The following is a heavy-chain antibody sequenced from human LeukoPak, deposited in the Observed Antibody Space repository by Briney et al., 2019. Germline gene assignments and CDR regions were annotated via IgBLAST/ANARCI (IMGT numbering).Heavy chain of an antibody. CDR3: ARGRRIAVAAEPWFDY. V-gene: IGHV1-18*01. CDR1: GYTFTTYG. Sequence: ASVTVSCMASGYTFTTYGITWVRQAPGQGLEWMGWISAYNGNTNYAQKLQGRVTMTTDTPTSTAFMELRSLRSDDTAVYYCARGRRIAVAAEPWFDYWGQGTLVTVSS. D-gene: IGHD6-19*01. J-gene: IGHJ4*02. CDR2: ISAYNGNT.